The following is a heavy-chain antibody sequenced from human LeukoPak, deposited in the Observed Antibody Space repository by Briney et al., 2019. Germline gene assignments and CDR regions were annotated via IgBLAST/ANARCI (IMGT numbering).Heavy chain of an antibody. Sequence: PSETLSLTCTVSGGSISSSTYYWGWIRQPPGKGLEWIGYYLYYSGSTYYNPSLKSRVAISVDTSKNQFSLKLSSVTAADTAVYYCARRPGRYYRSGSYYWRWFDPWGQGTLVTVSS. V-gene: IGHV4-39*07. J-gene: IGHJ5*02. CDR2: LYYSGST. CDR3: ARRPGRYYRSGSYYWRWFDP. D-gene: IGHD3-10*01. CDR1: GGSISSSTYY.